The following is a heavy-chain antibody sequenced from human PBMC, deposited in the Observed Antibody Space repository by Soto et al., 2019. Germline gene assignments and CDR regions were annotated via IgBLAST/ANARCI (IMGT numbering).Heavy chain of an antibody. CDR3: AREGGYVDY. CDR1: GGPIRSSSHY. D-gene: IGHD1-1*01. V-gene: IGHV4-39*02. CDR2: IDESGDS. Sequence: LTCTVSGGPIRSSSHYWGCIRQSPGTGLEWIGSIDESGDSYYNPSLKSRVTIFVDTSKNQFSLKLISVTGADSAIYYCAREGGYVDYWGQGTLVTSPQ. J-gene: IGHJ4*02.